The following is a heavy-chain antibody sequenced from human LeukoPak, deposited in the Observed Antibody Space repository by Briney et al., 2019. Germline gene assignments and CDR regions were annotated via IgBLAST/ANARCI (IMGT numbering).Heavy chain of an antibody. CDR3: ARQTGSGLFILP. CDR1: GVSISSSNSF. D-gene: IGHD3/OR15-3a*01. J-gene: IGHJ4*02. CDR2: IYYSGNT. V-gene: IGHV4-39*01. Sequence: SETLSLTCTVSGVSISSSNSFWGWIRQPPGKGLEWIGSIYYSGNTYYNASLKSQVSISIDTSKNQFSLKLTSVTAADTAVYYCARQTGSGLFILPGGQGTLVTVSS.